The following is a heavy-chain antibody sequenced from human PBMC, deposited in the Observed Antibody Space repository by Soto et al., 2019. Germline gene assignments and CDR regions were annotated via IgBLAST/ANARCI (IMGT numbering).Heavy chain of an antibody. J-gene: IGHJ3*02. CDR3: ARVRDIVVVVAARGGGSAFDI. V-gene: IGHV1-18*01. CDR1: GYTCTIYG. D-gene: IGHD2-15*01. CDR2: ISAYNGNT. Sequence: ASVKVSCKASGYTCTIYGISCVLQSPLQGRDWMGWISAYNGNTNYAQKLQGRVTMTTDTSTSTAYMELRSLRSDDTAVYYCARVRDIVVVVAARGGGSAFDIWGQGTMVTVSS.